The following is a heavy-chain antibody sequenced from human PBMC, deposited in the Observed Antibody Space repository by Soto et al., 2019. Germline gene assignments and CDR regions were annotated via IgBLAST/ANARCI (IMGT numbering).Heavy chain of an antibody. CDR2: IYHSGST. CDR1: GGSISSGGYS. V-gene: IGHV4-30-2*01. CDR3: ARGRITGTTEYYGMDV. D-gene: IGHD1-7*01. Sequence: QLQLQESGSGLVKPSQTLSLTCAVSGGSISSGGYSWSWIRQPPGKGLEWIGYIYHSGSTYYNPSLKSRVTISVDRSKNQFSLKLSSVTAADTAVYYCARGRITGTTEYYGMDVWGQGTTVTVSS. J-gene: IGHJ6*02.